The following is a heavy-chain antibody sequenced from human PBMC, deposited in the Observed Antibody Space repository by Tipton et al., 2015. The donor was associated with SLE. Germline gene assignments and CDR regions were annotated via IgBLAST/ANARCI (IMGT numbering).Heavy chain of an antibody. D-gene: IGHD6-13*01. CDR1: GGSISAYY. Sequence: TLSLTCAVYGGSISAYYWSWIRQPPGKGLEWIGEISHTGSTNFNPSLKSRVAISADTSKRQFSLKLSSVTAADTAVYYCATRGSSSWYFFDSGGQGTLVTVS. CDR2: ISHTGST. J-gene: IGHJ4*02. CDR3: ATRGSSSWYFFDS. V-gene: IGHV4-34*01.